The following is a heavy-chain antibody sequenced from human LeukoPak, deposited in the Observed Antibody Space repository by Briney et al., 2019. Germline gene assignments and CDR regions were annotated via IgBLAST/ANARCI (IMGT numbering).Heavy chain of an antibody. D-gene: IGHD3-3*01. CDR2: ISYDGSNK. V-gene: IGHV3-30-3*01. CDR3: ARGGRTIFGVVIVYYYYGMDV. J-gene: IGHJ6*02. CDR1: GFTFSSYA. Sequence: GGSLRLSCAASGFTFSSYAMHWVRQAPGKGLEWVAVISYDGSNKYYADSVKGRFTISRDNSKNTLYLQMNSLRAGDTAVYYCARGGRTIFGVVIVYYYYGMDVWGQGTTVTVSS.